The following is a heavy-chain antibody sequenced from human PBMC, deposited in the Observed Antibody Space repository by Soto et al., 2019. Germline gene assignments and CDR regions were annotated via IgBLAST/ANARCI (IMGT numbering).Heavy chain of an antibody. J-gene: IGHJ4*02. V-gene: IGHV3-30*18. D-gene: IGHD3-16*01. CDR3: AKDRLRLGENSFNFDY. CDR1: GFTFSSYG. Sequence: QVQLVESGGGVVQPGRSLRLSCAASGFTFSSYGMHWVRQAPGKGLEWVAVISYDGSNKYYADSVKGRFTISRDNSKNTLYLQMNSLRAEDTAVYYCAKDRLRLGENSFNFDYWGQGTLVTVSS. CDR2: ISYDGSNK.